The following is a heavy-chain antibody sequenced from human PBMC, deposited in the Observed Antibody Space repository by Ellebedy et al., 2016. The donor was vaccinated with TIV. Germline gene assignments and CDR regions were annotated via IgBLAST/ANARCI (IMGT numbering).Heavy chain of an antibody. CDR1: GYTFTAFY. CDR2: IDPNSGDT. V-gene: IGHV1-2*02. CDR3: GRGIQSFDP. J-gene: IGHJ5*02. Sequence: AASVKVSCKASGYTFTAFYVHWVRHAPGQGLEWMGRIDPNSGDTKYAQKFQGRVSMTRDTSITTAYMELSSLTSDDTAVYYCGRGIQSFDPWGQGTLATVSS.